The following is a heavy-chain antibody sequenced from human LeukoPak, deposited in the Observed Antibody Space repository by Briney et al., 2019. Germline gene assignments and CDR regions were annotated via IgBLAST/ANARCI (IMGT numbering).Heavy chain of an antibody. D-gene: IGHD2-2*01. J-gene: IGHJ5*02. Sequence: VGSLRLSSAASGFTFSSYWMSSVRPAPRKGLEWVADIKQDGSETYYVASVKGRFTISRDNAKTSLYLQMNSLRAEVTAVYYCARGGPAAMVDPWGQGTLVTVSS. CDR3: ARGGPAAMVDP. CDR2: IKQDGSET. CDR1: GFTFSSYW. V-gene: IGHV3-7*01.